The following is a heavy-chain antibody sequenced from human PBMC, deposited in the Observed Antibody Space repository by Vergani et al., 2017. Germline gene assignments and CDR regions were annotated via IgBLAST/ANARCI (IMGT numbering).Heavy chain of an antibody. CDR3: AKDISGWTEYYYYYYGMDV. Sequence: EVQLVESGGVVVQPGGSLRLSCVASGFTFDDYTMHWVRQAPGKGLEWVSLISWDGGSTYYADSVKGRFTISRDNSKNSLYLQMNSLRTEDTALYYCAKDISGWTEYYYYYYGMDVWGQGTTVTVSS. CDR2: ISWDGGST. D-gene: IGHD6-19*01. J-gene: IGHJ6*02. V-gene: IGHV3-43*01. CDR1: GFTFDDYT.